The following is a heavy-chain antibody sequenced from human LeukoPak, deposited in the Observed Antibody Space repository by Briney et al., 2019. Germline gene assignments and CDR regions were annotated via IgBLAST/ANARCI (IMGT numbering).Heavy chain of an antibody. CDR3: ARVPRGYSYGGIDY. Sequence: SETLSLTCTVSGGSISSYYWSWIRQPPGKGLEWIGSIYYSGSTYYNPSLKSRVTISVDTSKNQFSLKLSSVTAADTAVYYCARVPRGYSYGGIDYWGQGTLVTVSS. D-gene: IGHD5-18*01. CDR1: GGSISSYY. V-gene: IGHV4-39*07. CDR2: IYYSGST. J-gene: IGHJ4*02.